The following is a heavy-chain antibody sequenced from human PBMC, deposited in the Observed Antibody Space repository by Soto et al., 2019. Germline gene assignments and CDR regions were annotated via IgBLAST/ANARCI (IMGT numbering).Heavy chain of an antibody. J-gene: IGHJ6*02. V-gene: IGHV4-61*01. D-gene: IGHD6-19*01. CDR1: GGSVSSGSYH. CDR2: IYYSGST. CDR3: ARGIEGWYQGRYYYGMDV. Sequence: SETLSLTCTVSGGSVSSGSYHWSWLRQPPGKGLEWIGYIYYSGSTNYNPSLKSRVTISVDTSKNQFSLKLSSVTAADTAVYYCARGIEGWYQGRYYYGMDVWGQGTTVTVSS.